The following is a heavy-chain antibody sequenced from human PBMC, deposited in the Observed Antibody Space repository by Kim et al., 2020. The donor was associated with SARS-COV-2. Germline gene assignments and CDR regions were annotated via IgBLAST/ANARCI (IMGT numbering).Heavy chain of an antibody. V-gene: IGHV4-34*01. CDR2: INHSGST. Sequence: SETLSLTCAVYGGSFSGYYWSWIRQPPGKGLEWIGEINHSGSTNYNPSLKSRVTISVDTSKNQFSLKLSSVTAADTAVYYCARGLGYCSSTSCYRWFDP. CDR3: ARGLGYCSSTSCYRWFDP. D-gene: IGHD2-2*01. CDR1: GGSFSGYY. J-gene: IGHJ5*02.